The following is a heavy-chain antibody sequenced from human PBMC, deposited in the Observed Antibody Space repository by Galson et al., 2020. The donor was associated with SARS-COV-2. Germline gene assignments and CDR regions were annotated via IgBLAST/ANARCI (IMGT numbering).Heavy chain of an antibody. V-gene: IGHV3-21*01. CDR1: GFTFSSYD. Sequence: GESLKISCAASGFTFSSYDLNWVRQAPGKGLEWVSSITSSSNYIKYAESLKGRFTISRDNAKKSLYVQMNSLTAEDTAVYYCARDGNYGIDVWGQGTTVTVSS. CDR2: ITSSSNYI. D-gene: IGHD1-1*01. J-gene: IGHJ6*02. CDR3: ARDGNYGIDV.